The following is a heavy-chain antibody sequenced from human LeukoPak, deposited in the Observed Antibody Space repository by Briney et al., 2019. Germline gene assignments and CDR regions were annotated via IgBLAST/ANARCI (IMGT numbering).Heavy chain of an antibody. J-gene: IGHJ3*02. V-gene: IGHV4-4*07. CDR3: ASRDANTAAAFDI. CDR1: GGSISSYS. CDR2: MYTSGIT. Sequence: SETLSLTCTVPGGSISSYSWSWIRQPAGKGLEWIGHMYTSGITNYNPSLKSRVTMSVDTSKKQFSLKLSSVTAADTAVYYCASRDANTAAAFDIWGQGTMLTVSS. D-gene: IGHD2-21*02.